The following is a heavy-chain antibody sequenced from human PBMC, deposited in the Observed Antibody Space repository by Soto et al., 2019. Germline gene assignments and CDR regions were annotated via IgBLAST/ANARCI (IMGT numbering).Heavy chain of an antibody. J-gene: IGHJ4*02. V-gene: IGHV3-48*03. CDR1: GFTFSSYE. CDR3: ARGDPVVAATPDY. CDR2: ISSSGSTI. D-gene: IGHD2-15*01. Sequence: EVQLVESGGGLVQPGGSLRLSCAASGFTFSSYEMNWVRQAPGKGLEWVSYISSSGSTIYYADSVKGRFTISRDNAKNSLYLQMNSLRAEDTAVYYCARGDPVVAATPDYWGQGTLVTVSS.